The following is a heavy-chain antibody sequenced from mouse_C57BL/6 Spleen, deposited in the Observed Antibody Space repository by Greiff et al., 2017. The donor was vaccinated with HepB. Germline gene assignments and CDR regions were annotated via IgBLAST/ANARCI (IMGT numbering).Heavy chain of an antibody. Sequence: EVQLQQSGPVLVKPGASVKMSCKASGYTFTDYYMNWVKQSHGKSLEWIGVINPYNGGTSYNQKFKGKATLTVDKSSSTAYMELNSLTSEESAVYYCARTYYSNYWFAYWGQGTLVTVSA. CDR1: GYTFTDYY. D-gene: IGHD2-5*01. CDR3: ARTYYSNYWFAY. V-gene: IGHV1-19*01. J-gene: IGHJ3*01. CDR2: INPYNGGT.